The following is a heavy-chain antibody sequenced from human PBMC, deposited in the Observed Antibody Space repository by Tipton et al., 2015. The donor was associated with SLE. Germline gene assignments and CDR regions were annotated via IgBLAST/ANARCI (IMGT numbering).Heavy chain of an antibody. CDR1: GFTFSSYW. Sequence: SLRLSCAASGFTFSSYWMHWVRQAPGKGLVWVSHINSDGSTTNYADSVKGRFTVSRDNAKRSLYLQMSSLRTEDTAVYYCARGYCPGGVCYTDYFDYWGQGTLVTVSS. CDR2: INSDGSTT. D-gene: IGHD2-8*02. J-gene: IGHJ4*02. V-gene: IGHV3-74*01. CDR3: ARGYCPGGVCYTDYFDY.